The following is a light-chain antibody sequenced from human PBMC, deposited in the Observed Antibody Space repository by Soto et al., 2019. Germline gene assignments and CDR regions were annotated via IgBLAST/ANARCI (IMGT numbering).Light chain of an antibody. V-gene: IGKV3D-15*01. J-gene: IGKJ5*01. CDR3: QQYNNWPPIT. Sequence: VLTQSPVTLSLSPGERSTLSCRASQSVNNDYLAWYQQRPGLAPRLLIFGASGRATGIPDRFSGSGSGTDFTLTISSLQSEDFAVYYCQQYNNWPPITFGQGTRLDIK. CDR2: GAS. CDR1: QSVNND.